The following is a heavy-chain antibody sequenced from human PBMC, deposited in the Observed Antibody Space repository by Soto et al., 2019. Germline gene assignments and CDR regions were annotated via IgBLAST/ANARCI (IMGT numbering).Heavy chain of an antibody. CDR2: TYYSGST. D-gene: IGHD5-12*01. CDR1: GGSISSYY. V-gene: IGHV4-59*01. CDR3: AGGIVATIGNY. Sequence: QVQLQESGPGLVKPSETLSLTCTVSGGSISSYYWSWIRQPPGKGLEWIGYTYYSGSTNYNPSLKSRVTISVDTSKNQFSLKLSSVTAADTAVYYCAGGIVATIGNYWGQGTLVTVSS. J-gene: IGHJ4*02.